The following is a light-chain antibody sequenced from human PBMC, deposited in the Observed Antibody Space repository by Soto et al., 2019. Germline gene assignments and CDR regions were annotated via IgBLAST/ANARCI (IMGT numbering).Light chain of an antibody. CDR3: QQSYIIPHT. CDR2: AAS. Sequence: DIQMTQSPFSLSASVGDRVTITCRASQSISSYLNWYQQKPGKAPKLLIYAASSLQSGVPSTFSGNGSGTDFTLTINSLQPEHFATYYCQQSYIIPHTFGQGTKVEIK. V-gene: IGKV1-39*01. J-gene: IGKJ1*01. CDR1: QSISSY.